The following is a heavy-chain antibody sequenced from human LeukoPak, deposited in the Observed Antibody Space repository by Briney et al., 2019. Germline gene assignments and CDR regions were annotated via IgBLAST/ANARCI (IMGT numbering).Heavy chain of an antibody. Sequence: ASVKVSCKASGYTFTTYAMNWVRQAPGRGLEWMGWINTNTGNPTYAQGFTGRFVFSLDTSVSTAYLQISSLKAEDTAVYYCARSTQSPQIFGVFIMGWFDPWGQGTLVTVSS. D-gene: IGHD3-3*01. V-gene: IGHV7-4-1*02. J-gene: IGHJ5*02. CDR3: ARSTQSPQIFGVFIMGWFDP. CDR1: GYTFTTYA. CDR2: INTNTGNP.